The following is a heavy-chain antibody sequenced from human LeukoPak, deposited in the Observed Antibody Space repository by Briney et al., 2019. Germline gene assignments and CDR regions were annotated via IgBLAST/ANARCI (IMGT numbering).Heavy chain of an antibody. J-gene: IGHJ4*01. CDR1: GYTFSDFS. CDR3: ARDLLSGDYTFDY. V-gene: IGHV3-48*02. D-gene: IGHD1-26*01. CDR2: ISSSSGSM. Sequence: GGSLRLSCAASGYTFSDFSMNWVRQAPGKGLEWVSYISSSSGSMFYSDSAKGRFTISRDNAKNSLYLQMNSLRDEDTAVYYCARDLLSGDYTFDYWGHGTLVTVSS.